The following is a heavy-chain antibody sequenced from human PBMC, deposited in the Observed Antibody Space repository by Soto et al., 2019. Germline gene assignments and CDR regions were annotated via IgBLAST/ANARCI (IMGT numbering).Heavy chain of an antibody. D-gene: IGHD3-10*01. Sequence: GGSLRLSCAASGFTFNSYVISWVRQAPGKGLEWLSSISGSGGSTHYADSVRGRFTISRDNSKNTLYLQMNSLRAEDTAVYYCAKDYIGSVPDAFDMWGHGTMVTVSS. CDR3: AKDYIGSVPDAFDM. J-gene: IGHJ3*02. CDR1: GFTFNSYV. V-gene: IGHV3-23*01. CDR2: ISGSGGST.